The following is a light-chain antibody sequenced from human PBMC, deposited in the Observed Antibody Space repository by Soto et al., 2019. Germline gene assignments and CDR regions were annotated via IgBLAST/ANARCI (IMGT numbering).Light chain of an antibody. CDR1: SSDVGGYNY. V-gene: IGLV2-14*01. CDR2: EVS. Sequence: QSVLTQPASVSGSPGQSITMSCSGTSSDVGGYNYVSWYQQHPGKVPKLIIYEVSNRPSGVSNRFSGSKSGNTASLTISGLQAEDEADYCCSSYTSSSLYVFGTGTKVTVL. J-gene: IGLJ1*01. CDR3: SSYTSSSLYV.